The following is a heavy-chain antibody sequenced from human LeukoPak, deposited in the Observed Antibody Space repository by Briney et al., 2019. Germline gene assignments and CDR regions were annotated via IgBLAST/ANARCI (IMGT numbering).Heavy chain of an antibody. Sequence: ASVKVSCKASGYIFTSYGISWVRQAPGQGLEWMGWISAYNGNTNYAQKLQGRVTMTTDTSTSTAYMELRSLRSDDTAVYYCARDYCSGGSCYFFPGSGWVDYWGQGTLVTVSS. CDR1: GYIFTSYG. CDR3: ARDYCSGGSCYFFPGSGWVDY. CDR2: ISAYNGNT. D-gene: IGHD2-15*01. V-gene: IGHV1-18*01. J-gene: IGHJ4*02.